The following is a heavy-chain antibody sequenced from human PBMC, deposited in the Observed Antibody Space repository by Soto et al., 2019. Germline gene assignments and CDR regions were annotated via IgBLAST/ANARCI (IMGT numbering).Heavy chain of an antibody. J-gene: IGHJ4*02. D-gene: IGHD3-10*01. V-gene: IGHV4-34*01. CDR2: INHSGST. CDR3: ASTGRGLLLWSRLDY. CDR1: GGSFSGYY. Sequence: PSETLSLTCAVYGGSFSGYYWSWIRQPPGKGLEWIGEINHSGSTNYNPSLKSRVTISVDTSKNQFSLKLSSVTAADTAVYHCASTGRGLLLWSRLDYWGQGTLVTVSS.